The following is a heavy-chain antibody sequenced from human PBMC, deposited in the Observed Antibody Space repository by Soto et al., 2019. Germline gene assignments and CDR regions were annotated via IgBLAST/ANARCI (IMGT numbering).Heavy chain of an antibody. V-gene: IGHV1-69*01. Sequence: ASVKLSSKDSGGRFNGYPRSCLRQDHGQGLDWMGGIIPFFQTAYYTQSFQGRVTITADESTNTAYMELSSLRSEDTAIYHCARGGSGYTWFNEFWVQGTLVTVSS. J-gene: IGHJ4*02. CDR2: IIPFFQTA. CDR1: GGRFNGYP. D-gene: IGHD3-22*01. CDR3: ARGGSGYTWFNEF.